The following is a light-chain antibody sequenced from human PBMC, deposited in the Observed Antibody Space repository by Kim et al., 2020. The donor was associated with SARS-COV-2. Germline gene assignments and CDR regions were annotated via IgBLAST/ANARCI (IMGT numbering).Light chain of an antibody. J-gene: IGLJ1*01. Sequence: VSPGQTASITCSGDKLGDKFVCWYQQKPGQSPVLVIYQDSKRPSGIPERFSGSNSGNTATLTISGTQAMDEADYYCQAWDSSTYVFGTGTKVTVL. CDR1: KLGDKF. CDR3: QAWDSSTYV. CDR2: QDS. V-gene: IGLV3-1*01.